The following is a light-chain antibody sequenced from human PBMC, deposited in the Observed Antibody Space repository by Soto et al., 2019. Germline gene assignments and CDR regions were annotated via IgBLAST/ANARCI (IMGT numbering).Light chain of an antibody. CDR1: TSDVGGYDF. Sequence: QSALTQPASVSGSPGQSITISCTGTTSDVGGYDFVSWYQQHPGKAPKLIIYEVSNRPSGVSNRFSASKSGNTASLTISGLQAEDEADYFCTSYSSSNNFDVVFGGGTKLNVL. V-gene: IGLV2-14*01. CDR3: TSYSSSNNFDVV. J-gene: IGLJ2*01. CDR2: EVS.